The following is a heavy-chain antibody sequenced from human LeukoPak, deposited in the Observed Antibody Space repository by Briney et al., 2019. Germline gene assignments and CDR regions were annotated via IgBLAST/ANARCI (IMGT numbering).Heavy chain of an antibody. Sequence: SETLSLTCTVSGGSISSYYWSWIRQPPGKGLEWIGSIYYSRSTNYNLSLKSRVTISVDTSKNQFSLKLSSVTAADTAVYYCARLLGSSWFDPWGQGTLVTVSS. CDR1: GGSISSYY. CDR2: IYYSRST. CDR3: ARLLGSSWFDP. D-gene: IGHD3-16*01. J-gene: IGHJ5*02. V-gene: IGHV4-59*08.